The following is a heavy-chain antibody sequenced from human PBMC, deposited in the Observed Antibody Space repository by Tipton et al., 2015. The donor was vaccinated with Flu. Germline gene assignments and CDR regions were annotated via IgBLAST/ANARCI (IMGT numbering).Heavy chain of an antibody. V-gene: IGHV4-39*01. D-gene: IGHD6-19*01. Sequence: LRLSCTVSGGSISSSSYYWGWIRQPPGKGLEWIGSIYYSGSTYYNPSLKSRVTISVDTSKHQFSLKLSSVTAADTAVYYCARLPIIAVSGTGPRNYFDYWGQGTLVTVSS. CDR1: GGSISSSSYY. CDR3: ARLPIIAVSGTGPRNYFDY. J-gene: IGHJ4*02. CDR2: IYYSGST.